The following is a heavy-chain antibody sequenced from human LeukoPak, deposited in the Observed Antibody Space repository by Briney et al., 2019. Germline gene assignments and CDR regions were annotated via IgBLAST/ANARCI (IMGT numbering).Heavy chain of an antibody. Sequence: PGGSLRLSCAASGFTYSSHNMHWVRQPPGQGLEWVTLISSDGNNKYYADSVKGRFTISRDNSKNTLYLQMSSLRAEDTAVYYCARDQGYTYGHSFDYWGQGTLVAVSS. J-gene: IGHJ4*02. V-gene: IGHV3-30-3*01. CDR1: GFTYSSHN. CDR3: ARDQGYTYGHSFDY. CDR2: ISSDGNNK. D-gene: IGHD5-18*01.